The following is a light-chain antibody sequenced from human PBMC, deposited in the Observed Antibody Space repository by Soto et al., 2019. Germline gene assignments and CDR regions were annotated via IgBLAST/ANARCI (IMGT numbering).Light chain of an antibody. CDR3: QQDNTYST. J-gene: IGKJ5*01. CDR1: QSISRW. CDR2: DAS. Sequence: VQVTLSPSTVSASVGDRVTITFRASQSISRWLAWYQQKPGKAPQALIYDASSLKSGVPSRFSGNGSGTEFTLTISSLQPDDFATYYCQQDNTYSTFGQGTRLEIK. V-gene: IGKV1-5*01.